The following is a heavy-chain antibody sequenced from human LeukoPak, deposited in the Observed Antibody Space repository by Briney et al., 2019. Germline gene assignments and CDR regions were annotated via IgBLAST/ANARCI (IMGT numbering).Heavy chain of an antibody. J-gene: IGHJ6*02. D-gene: IGHD3-10*01. CDR1: GFTFSSYA. CDR3: AKVTITIGYYYGMDV. V-gene: IGHV3-23*01. Sequence: GGSLRLSCAASGFTFSSYAMSWVRQAPGKGLGWVSAISGSGGSTYYADSVKGRFTISRDNSKNTLYLQMNSLRAEDTAVYYCAKVTITIGYYYGMDVWGQGTTVTVSS. CDR2: ISGSGGST.